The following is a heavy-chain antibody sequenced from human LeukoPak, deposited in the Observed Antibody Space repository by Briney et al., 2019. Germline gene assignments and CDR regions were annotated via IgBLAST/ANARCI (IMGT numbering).Heavy chain of an antibody. CDR2: IKEDGSAT. CDR3: ARDSPGYLAYDS. V-gene: IGHV3-7*04. Sequence: GRSLRLSCAASGFTFSTYWMTWVRQAPGEGPEWVANIKEDGSATYYVDSVKGRFTISRDNAKKSLYLQMNSLRAEDTAVYYCARDSPGYLAYDSWGQGTLVTVSS. CDR1: GFTFSTYW. J-gene: IGHJ4*02. D-gene: IGHD1-1*01.